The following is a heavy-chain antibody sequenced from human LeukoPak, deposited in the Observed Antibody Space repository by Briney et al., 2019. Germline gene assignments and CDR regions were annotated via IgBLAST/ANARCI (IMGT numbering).Heavy chain of an antibody. V-gene: IGHV3-30*02. D-gene: IGHD6-13*01. CDR3: AREGVSSNWDNWYFDL. CDR2: IRYDGSNK. J-gene: IGHJ2*01. CDR1: GFTFSSYG. Sequence: GGSLRLSCAASGFTFSSYGMHWVRQAPGKGLEWVAFIRYDGSNKYYADSVEGRFTISRDNAKNSLYLQMNSLTAGDTAVYYCAREGVSSNWDNWYFDLWGRGTLVTVSS.